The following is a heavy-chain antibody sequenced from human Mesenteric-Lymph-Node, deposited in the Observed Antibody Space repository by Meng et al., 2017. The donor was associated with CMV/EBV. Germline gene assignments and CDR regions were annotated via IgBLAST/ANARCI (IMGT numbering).Heavy chain of an antibody. D-gene: IGHD5-24*01. CDR2: ISWNSGSI. CDR3: ARDMGWLQFDY. V-gene: IGHV3-9*01. Sequence: SLKISCAASGFTFDDYAMHWVRQAPGKGLEWVSGISWNSGSIGYADSVKGRFTISRDNAKNSLYLQMNSLRAEDTAVYYCARDMGWLQFDYWGQGTLVTVSS. CDR1: GFTFDDYA. J-gene: IGHJ4*02.